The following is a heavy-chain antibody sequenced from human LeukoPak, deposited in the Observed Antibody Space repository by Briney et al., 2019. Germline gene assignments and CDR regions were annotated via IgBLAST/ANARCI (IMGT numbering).Heavy chain of an antibody. V-gene: IGHV3-15*01. CDR2: IKSKTDGGTT. Sequence: GGSLRLSCAASGFTFSNAWMSWVRQAPGKGLEWVGRIKSKTDGGTTDYAAPVKGRFTISRDDSKNTLYLQMNSLKTEDTAVYYCTTDPIVWVVVTANPFDYWGQGTLVTVSS. CDR3: TTDPIVWVVVTANPFDY. J-gene: IGHJ4*02. D-gene: IGHD2-21*02. CDR1: GFTFSNAW.